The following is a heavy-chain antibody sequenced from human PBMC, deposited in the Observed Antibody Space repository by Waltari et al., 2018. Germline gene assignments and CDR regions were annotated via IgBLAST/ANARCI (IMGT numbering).Heavy chain of an antibody. J-gene: IGHJ6*03. CDR1: GGSFGGYG. CDR2: IIPMVGIP. Sequence: VQLVQSGGEVKTPGSSVKVSCKASGGSFGGYGVSWVRQAPGQGLEWMGVIIPMVGIPDCSQKLQDRLTITADESTNTVYMELSSLTSEDTAIYYCARHELGISQYYYNMYVWGQGTTVTISS. D-gene: IGHD7-27*01. V-gene: IGHV1-69*12. CDR3: ARHELGISQYYYNMYV.